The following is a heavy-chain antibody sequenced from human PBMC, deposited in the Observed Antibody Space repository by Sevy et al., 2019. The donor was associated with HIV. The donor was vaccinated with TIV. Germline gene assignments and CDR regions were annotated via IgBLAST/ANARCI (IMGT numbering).Heavy chain of an antibody. CDR1: GFTFSTYA. J-gene: IGHJ6*02. V-gene: IGHV3-23*01. CDR3: AKGDATFYGLDV. CDR2: ISGSGGST. Sequence: GGSLRLSCVASGFTFSTYAMSWVRQAPGKGLEWVSAISGSGGSTYYADSLKGRFTISSDKSKNTLYLQMNSLRVEDTAVFYCAKGDATFYGLDVWGQGTTVTVSS. D-gene: IGHD2-2*01.